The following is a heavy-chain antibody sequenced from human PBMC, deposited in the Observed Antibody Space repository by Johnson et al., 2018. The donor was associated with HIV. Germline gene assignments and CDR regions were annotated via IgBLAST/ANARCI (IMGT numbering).Heavy chain of an antibody. Sequence: QVQLVESGGGVVQPGRSLRLSCAASGFTFSSYGMHWVRQTPGKGLQWVAVIWYDGNNKYYADSVKGRFTISRDNSKNTLYLQMNSLRAEDTAVYFCAKSSIAVQDAFDIWGQGTMVTVSS. V-gene: IGHV3-33*06. D-gene: IGHD6-19*01. J-gene: IGHJ3*02. CDR3: AKSSIAVQDAFDI. CDR2: IWYDGNNK. CDR1: GFTFSSYG.